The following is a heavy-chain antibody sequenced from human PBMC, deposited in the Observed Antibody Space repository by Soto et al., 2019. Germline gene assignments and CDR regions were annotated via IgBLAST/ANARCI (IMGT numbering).Heavy chain of an antibody. CDR2: IIPIFGTA. CDR3: ARVEQWLVHWFDP. D-gene: IGHD6-19*01. J-gene: IGHJ5*02. CDR1: VGAFSSYA. Sequence: VKVSCKASVGAFSSYAISWVRQAPGQGLEWMGGIIPIFGTANYAQKFQGRVTITADKSTSTAYMELSSLRSEDTAVYYCARVEQWLVHWFDPWGQGTLVTVSS. V-gene: IGHV1-69*06.